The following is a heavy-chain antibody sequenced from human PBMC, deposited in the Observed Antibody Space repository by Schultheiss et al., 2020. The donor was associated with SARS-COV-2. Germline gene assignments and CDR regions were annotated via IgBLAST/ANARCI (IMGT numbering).Heavy chain of an antibody. V-gene: IGHV5-51*01. Sequence: GESLKISCKGSGYSFTSYWIGWVRQMPGKGLEWMGIIYPGDSDTRYSPSLQGQVTISADKSISTAYLQWSSLKASDTAMYYCARQDGYNPYHYYGMDVWGQGTTVTVSS. D-gene: IGHD5-24*01. J-gene: IGHJ6*02. CDR2: IYPGDSDT. CDR1: GYSFTSYW. CDR3: ARQDGYNPYHYYGMDV.